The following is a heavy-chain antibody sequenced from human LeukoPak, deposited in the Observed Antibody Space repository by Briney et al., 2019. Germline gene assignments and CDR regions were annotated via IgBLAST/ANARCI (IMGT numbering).Heavy chain of an antibody. V-gene: IGHV3-20*04. D-gene: IGHD2-2*02. J-gene: IGHJ6*03. CDR3: ARYCSSTSCYRGHYYYMDV. Sequence: PGGPLRLSCAASGFTFDDYGMSWVRQAPGKGLEWVSGINWNGGSTGYADSVKGRFTISGDNAKNSLYLQMNSLRAEDTALYYCARYCSSTSCYRGHYYYMDVWGKGTTVTVSS. CDR1: GFTFDDYG. CDR2: INWNGGST.